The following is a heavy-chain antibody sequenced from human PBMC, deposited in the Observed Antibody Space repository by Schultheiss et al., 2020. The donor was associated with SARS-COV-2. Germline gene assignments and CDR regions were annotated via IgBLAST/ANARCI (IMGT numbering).Heavy chain of an antibody. D-gene: IGHD2-2*01. V-gene: IGHV3-69-1*01. Sequence: GGSLRLSCAASGFSFSDYYMNWVRQAPGKGLEWLSLISSSSTIYYADSVKGRFTISRDNAKNSLYLQMNSLRAEDTAVYYCAKALTVGIVVVPRWGMDVWGQGTTVTVSS. CDR3: AKALTVGIVVVPRWGMDV. CDR2: ISSSSTI. J-gene: IGHJ6*02. CDR1: GFSFSDYY.